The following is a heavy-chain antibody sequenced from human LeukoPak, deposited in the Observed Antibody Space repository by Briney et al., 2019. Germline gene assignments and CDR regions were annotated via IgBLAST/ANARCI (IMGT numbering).Heavy chain of an antibody. D-gene: IGHD1-26*01. CDR1: GYIFTNYG. CDR2: ISTYNGNT. CDR3: ARDGGSYPFDY. J-gene: IGHJ4*02. V-gene: IGHV1-18*01. Sequence: ASVTVSFKVSGYIFTNYGISWVRQAPGQGLAGMGWISTYNGNTKDAQNLQGRVTITTDTSTTTGYMELRSVRSDDTALYYCARDGGSYPFDYWGQGTLVTVSS.